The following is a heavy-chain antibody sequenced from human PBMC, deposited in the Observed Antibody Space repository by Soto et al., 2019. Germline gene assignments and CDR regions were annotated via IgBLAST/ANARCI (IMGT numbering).Heavy chain of an antibody. D-gene: IGHD3-3*01. CDR2: IKSKTDGGTT. Sequence: EVQLVESGGGLVKPGGSLRLSCAASGFTFSNAWMSWVRQAPGKGLEWVGRIKSKTDGGTTDYAAPVKSRFTISRDDSKNTLDLQMNSLKTEDTAVYYCTTDSLVLRFLEWAFDPWGQGTLVTVSS. V-gene: IGHV3-15*01. J-gene: IGHJ5*02. CDR3: TTDSLVLRFLEWAFDP. CDR1: GFTFSNAW.